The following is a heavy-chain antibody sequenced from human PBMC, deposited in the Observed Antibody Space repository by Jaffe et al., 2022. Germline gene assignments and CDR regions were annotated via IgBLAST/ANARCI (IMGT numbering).Heavy chain of an antibody. D-gene: IGHD2-15*01. CDR3: ARRILGHCNGGSCSAFAAFDL. Sequence: EMQLVQSGAEVRKPGQSLNISCKASGYRFTNYLIAWVRQMPGKGPEWMGIIFPGDSDTKYSPSVQGQVTLSVDKSISTAYLQWTSLKASDTALYFCARRILGHCNGGSCSAFAAFDLWGQGTMVTVSS. CDR1: GYRFTNYL. J-gene: IGHJ3*01. V-gene: IGHV5-51*03. CDR2: IFPGDSDT.